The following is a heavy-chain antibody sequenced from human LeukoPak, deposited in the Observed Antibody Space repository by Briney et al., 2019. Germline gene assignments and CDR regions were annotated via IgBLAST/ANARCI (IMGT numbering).Heavy chain of an antibody. V-gene: IGHV1-24*01. D-gene: IGHD3-22*01. CDR1: GYTLTELS. CDR3: ATENDSSGYSPN. CDR2: FDPEDGET. Sequence: ASVKVSCKVSGYTLTELSMNWVRQAPGQGREWMGGFDPEDGETIYAQKFQGRVTMTEDTSTDTAYMELSSLRSEDTAVYYCATENDSSGYSPNWGQGTLVTVSS. J-gene: IGHJ4*02.